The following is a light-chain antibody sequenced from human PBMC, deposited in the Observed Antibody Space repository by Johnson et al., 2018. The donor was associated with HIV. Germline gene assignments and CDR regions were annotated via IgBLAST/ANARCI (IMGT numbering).Light chain of an antibody. CDR1: SSNIGNNY. J-gene: IGLJ1*01. V-gene: IGLV1-51*02. Sequence: QSVLTQPPSVSAAPGQKVTISCSGSSSNIGNNYVSWFQHLPGTAPKLLIYENNKRPSGIPDRFSGSKSGTSATLGITGLQTGDEADYYCGTWDSSLSAHNYVFGTWTKVTVL. CDR3: GTWDSSLSAHNYV. CDR2: ENN.